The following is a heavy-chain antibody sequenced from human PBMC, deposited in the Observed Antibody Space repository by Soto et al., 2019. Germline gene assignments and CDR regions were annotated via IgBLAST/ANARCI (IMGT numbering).Heavy chain of an antibody. D-gene: IGHD2-15*01. J-gene: IGHJ4*02. CDR3: ARAVGPRWSFDY. V-gene: IGHV4-31*03. Sequence: QVQLQESGPGLVKPSQTLSLTCTVSGGSISRGGYYWSWIRQHPGKGLEWIGYIYYSGSTYYNPSLKCRVTISVDTSKNQFSLKLSSVTAADTAVYYCARAVGPRWSFDYWGQGTLVTVSS. CDR2: IYYSGST. CDR1: GGSISRGGYY.